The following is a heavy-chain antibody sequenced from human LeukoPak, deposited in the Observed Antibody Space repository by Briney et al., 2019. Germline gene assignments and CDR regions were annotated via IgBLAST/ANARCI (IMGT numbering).Heavy chain of an antibody. D-gene: IGHD5-18*01. V-gene: IGHV4-4*07. CDR2: IYTSGST. Sequence: PSETLSLTCTVSGGSISSYYSSWIRQPAREGLECIGRIYTSGSTNYNPSLKSRVTMSVDTSKNQFSLKLSSVTAADKAVYYCARDRIQLSECYYYYYYMDVWGKGTTVTISS. CDR1: GGSISSYY. CDR3: ARDRIQLSECYYYYYYMDV. J-gene: IGHJ6*03.